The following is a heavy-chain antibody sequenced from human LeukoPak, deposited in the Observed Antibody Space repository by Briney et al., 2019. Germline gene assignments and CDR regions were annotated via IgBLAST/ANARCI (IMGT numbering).Heavy chain of an antibody. D-gene: IGHD5-12*01. Sequence: QPGGSLRLSYVASWFSLNNYAKNWVRQAPGKGLEWVSLIIGSSGSTFYADSVKGRFTISRDNSKNTLYLQMNSLRADDTAVYYCAKGAYDYIEIAYFDYWGQGSLVTVSS. CDR2: IIGSSGST. CDR3: AKGAYDYIEIAYFDY. J-gene: IGHJ4*02. CDR1: WFSLNNYA. V-gene: IGHV3-23*01.